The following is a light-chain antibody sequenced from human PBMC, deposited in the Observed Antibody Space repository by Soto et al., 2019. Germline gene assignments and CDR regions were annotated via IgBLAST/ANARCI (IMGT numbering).Light chain of an antibody. CDR1: TSDVGAYNY. J-gene: IGLJ3*02. CDR2: DVT. CDR3: SSYTSSSTLV. Sequence: QAVVTQPASVSGSPGQSITISCTGATSDVGAYNYVSWYQQHPGKAPQLMIYDVTDRPSGVSNRFSGSKSGNTASLTISGLQAEDEADYYCSSYTSSSTLVFGGGTQLTVL. V-gene: IGLV2-14*03.